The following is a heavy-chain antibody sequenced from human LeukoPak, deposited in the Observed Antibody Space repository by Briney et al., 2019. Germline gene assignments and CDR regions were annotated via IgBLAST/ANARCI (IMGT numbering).Heavy chain of an antibody. CDR2: VDVHGQGT. CDR3: ARSNYDSTTFYYHLDL. V-gene: IGHV3-74*01. D-gene: IGHD2/OR15-2a*01. J-gene: IGHJ5*02. CDR1: GFTFSSYR. Sequence: GGSLRLSCAASGFTFSSYRMHWVRQAPGKGPVWVSRVDVHGQGTAYADSVKGRFTISRDNAKNTLSLQMNSLSAEDTAVYYCARSNYDSTTFYYHLDLWGQGTLVTVSS.